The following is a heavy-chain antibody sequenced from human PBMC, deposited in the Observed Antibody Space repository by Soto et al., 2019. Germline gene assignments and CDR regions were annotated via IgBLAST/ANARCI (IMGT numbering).Heavy chain of an antibody. CDR2: IYYSGST. J-gene: IGHJ4*02. CDR1: GGSISSGGYY. CDR3: ARRDGYNSDY. V-gene: IGHV4-31*11. D-gene: IGHD5-12*01. Sequence: PSETLSLTCAVSGGSISSGGYYWSWIRQHPGKGLEWIGYIYYSGSTYYNPSLKSRVTISVDTSKNQFSLRAEDMAVYYCARRDGYNSDYWGQGTLVTVSS.